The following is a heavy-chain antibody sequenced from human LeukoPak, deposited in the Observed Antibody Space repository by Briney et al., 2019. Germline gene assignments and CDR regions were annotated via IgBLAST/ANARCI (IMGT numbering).Heavy chain of an antibody. CDR3: ARDYGGNAASFQH. D-gene: IGHD4-23*01. CDR2: FYFRGST. V-gene: IGHV4-39*07. Sequence: SETLSLTCTVSGGSISSSSYYWGWIRQPPGKGLELIGSFYFRGSTYYNPSLKSRVTISVDTSKNPFSLKLSSVTAADTAVYYCARDYGGNAASFQHWGQGTLVTVSS. J-gene: IGHJ1*01. CDR1: GGSISSSSYY.